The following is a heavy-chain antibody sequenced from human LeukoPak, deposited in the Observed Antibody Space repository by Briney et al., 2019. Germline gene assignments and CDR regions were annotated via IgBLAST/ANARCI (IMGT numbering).Heavy chain of an antibody. D-gene: IGHD6-19*01. CDR1: GFTFRNYW. CDR3: VRNLAVAGTCFDS. CDR2: IKQDGSDR. V-gene: IGHV3-7*03. Sequence: GGSLRLSCAASGFTFRNYWMSWVRQAPGTGLEWVANIKQDGSDRNYVTSVRGGFTISRDNAESPLYLQMNSLRVEDTAVYYCVRNLAVAGTCFDSWGQGTLVTVSS. J-gene: IGHJ4*02.